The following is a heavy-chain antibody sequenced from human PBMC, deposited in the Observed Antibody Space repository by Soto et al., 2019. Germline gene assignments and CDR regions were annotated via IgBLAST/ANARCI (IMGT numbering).Heavy chain of an antibody. D-gene: IGHD3-9*01. Sequence: QVQLVESGGGLVKPGGSLRLSCAASGFTFSDYYMSWIRQAPGKGLEWVSYISSSGSTIYYADSVKGRFTISRDNAKNSLYLQMNSLIDEDTAVYYCARDPPYYDILTGYFDYWGQGTLVTVSS. CDR2: ISSSGSTI. J-gene: IGHJ4*02. CDR1: GFTFSDYY. CDR3: ARDPPYYDILTGYFDY. V-gene: IGHV3-11*01.